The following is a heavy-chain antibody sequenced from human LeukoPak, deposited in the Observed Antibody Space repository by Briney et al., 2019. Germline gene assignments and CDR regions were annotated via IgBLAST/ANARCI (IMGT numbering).Heavy chain of an antibody. J-gene: IGHJ4*02. CDR3: ARGIPTYGSGSYYFDY. D-gene: IGHD3-10*01. CDR2: ISSSSSYI. CDR1: GFTFSSYS. Sequence: GGSLRLSCAASGFTFSSYSMNWVRQAPGKGLEWVSSISSSSSYIYYADSVKGRFTISRDNAKNSLYLQMNSLRAEDTAVYYCARGIPTYGSGSYYFDYWGQGTLVTVSS. V-gene: IGHV3-21*01.